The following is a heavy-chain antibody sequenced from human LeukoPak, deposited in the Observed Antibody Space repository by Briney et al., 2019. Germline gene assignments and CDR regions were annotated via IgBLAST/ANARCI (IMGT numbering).Heavy chain of an antibody. Sequence: PGGSLRLSCAASGFTFSSYGMHWVRQAPGKGLEWVAVISYDGSNKYYADSVKGRFTISRDNATTSMYLQMNSLRAEDTALYYCARDEDPMSTMVRGVIISNLNPYAFDIWGQGTMVTVSS. D-gene: IGHD3-10*01. CDR1: GFTFSSYG. J-gene: IGHJ3*02. CDR3: ARDEDPMSTMVRGVIISNLNPYAFDI. CDR2: ISYDGSNK. V-gene: IGHV3-30*03.